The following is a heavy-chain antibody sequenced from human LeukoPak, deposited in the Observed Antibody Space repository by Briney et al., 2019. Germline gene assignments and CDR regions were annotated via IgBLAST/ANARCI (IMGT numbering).Heavy chain of an antibody. CDR1: GFSFSTYS. D-gene: IGHD1/OR15-1a*01. CDR2: IRGSGADK. Sequence: GRSLRLSCAASGFSFSTYSMSWVRQAPGNGLEWVSSIRGSGADKYYADSVTGRFSISRDNSQDTLSLQMNSLRAEDTAVYYCAKISWDGRGTFDWGRGTLVTVSS. J-gene: IGHJ4*02. V-gene: IGHV3-23*01. CDR3: AKISWDGRGTFD.